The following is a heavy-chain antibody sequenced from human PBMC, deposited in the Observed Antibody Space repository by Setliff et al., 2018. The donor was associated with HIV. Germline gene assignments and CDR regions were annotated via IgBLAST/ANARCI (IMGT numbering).Heavy chain of an antibody. V-gene: IGHV4-4*07. CDR1: GGSISSHY. D-gene: IGHD6-19*01. Sequence: PSETLSLTCTVSGGSISSHYWSWIRQPAGKGLEWIGRIYNSGNTNYNPSLKSRVNMSVDASKNQFSLNLKSVTAADTAVYYCARDGVQYSSGWNGYYCDYWGQGTLVTV. J-gene: IGHJ4*02. CDR2: IYNSGNT. CDR3: ARDGVQYSSGWNGYYCDY.